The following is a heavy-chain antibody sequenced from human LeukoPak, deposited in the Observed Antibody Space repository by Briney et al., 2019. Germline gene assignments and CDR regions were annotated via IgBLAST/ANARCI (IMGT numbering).Heavy chain of an antibody. CDR2: IYTSGST. CDR3: AREGIAAAGRAFDY. V-gene: IGHV4-61*02. Sequence: SETLSLTCTVSGGSINSGTYYWSWIRQPAGKGLEWIGRIYTSGSTNYNPSLKSRVTMSVDTSKNQFSLKLSSVTAADTAVYYCAREGIAAAGRAFDYWGQGTLVTVSS. J-gene: IGHJ4*02. CDR1: GGSINSGTYY. D-gene: IGHD6-13*01.